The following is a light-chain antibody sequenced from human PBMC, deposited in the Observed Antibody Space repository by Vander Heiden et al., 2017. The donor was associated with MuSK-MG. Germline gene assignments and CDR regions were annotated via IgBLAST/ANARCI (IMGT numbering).Light chain of an antibody. CDR3: QQQDSYPIT. CDR2: AAS. CDR1: QGISSY. Sequence: AIRMTQSPSSLSASTGDRVTITCRASQGISSYLAWYQQKPGKAPKLLIYAASTLQSGVPSRFSGSGSGTDFTLPISCLQSEDFATYYCQQQDSYPITFGGGTKVEIK. J-gene: IGKJ4*01. V-gene: IGKV1-8*01.